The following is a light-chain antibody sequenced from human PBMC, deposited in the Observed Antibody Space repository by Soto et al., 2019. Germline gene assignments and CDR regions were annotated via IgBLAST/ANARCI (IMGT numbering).Light chain of an antibody. CDR2: NNN. V-gene: IGLV1-44*01. Sequence: QSVLTQPPAASGTPGQRVTISCSGSSSNIGSDNVNWFQQLPGTAPKLLIYNNNQRPSGVPDRFSGSKSGTSASLAISGLQSQDEADYYCASWDGRLNGWVFGAGTKLTVL. J-gene: IGLJ3*02. CDR1: SSNIGSDN. CDR3: ASWDGRLNGWV.